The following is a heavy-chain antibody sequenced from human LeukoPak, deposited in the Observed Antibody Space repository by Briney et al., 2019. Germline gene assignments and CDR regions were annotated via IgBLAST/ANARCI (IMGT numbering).Heavy chain of an antibody. Sequence: SETLSLTCAVYGGAFSGYYWSWIRQPPGKGLEWIGEINHSGSTNYNPSLKSRGTISVDTSKNQFSLKLSSVTAADTAVYYCARATYYYDSSGYRSRTYYFDYWGQGTLVTVSS. CDR3: ARATYYYDSSGYRSRTYYFDY. D-gene: IGHD3-22*01. CDR1: GGAFSGYY. J-gene: IGHJ4*02. V-gene: IGHV4-34*01. CDR2: INHSGST.